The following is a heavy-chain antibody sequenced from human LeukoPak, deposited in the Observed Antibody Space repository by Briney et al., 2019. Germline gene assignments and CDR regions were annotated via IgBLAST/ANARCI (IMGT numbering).Heavy chain of an antibody. CDR1: GYSICSGYY. CDR2: IYHSGST. CDR3: ARVLPAAANYFDY. V-gene: IGHV4-38-2*02. D-gene: IGHD6-13*01. J-gene: IGHJ4*02. Sequence: PSETLSLTCTVSGYSICSGYYWGWIRQPPGKGLEWIGSIYHSGSTYYNPSLKSRVTISVDTSKNQFSLKLSSVTAADTAVYYCARVLPAAANYFDYWGQGTLVTVSS.